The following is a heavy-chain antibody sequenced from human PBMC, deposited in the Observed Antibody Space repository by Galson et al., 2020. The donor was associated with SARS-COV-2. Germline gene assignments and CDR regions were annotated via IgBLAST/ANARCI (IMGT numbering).Heavy chain of an antibody. J-gene: IGHJ4*02. V-gene: IGHV1-24*01. CDR3: ATGPFILNYYDSSGYLPFDY. Sequence: ASVKVSCKGSGYTLTELSMHWVRQAPGKGLEWMGGFDPEDGETIYAQKFQGRVTMTEDTSTDTAYMELSSLRSEDTAVYYCATGPFILNYYDSSGYLPFDYWGQGTLVTVSS. D-gene: IGHD3-22*01. CDR1: GYTLTELS. CDR2: FDPEDGET.